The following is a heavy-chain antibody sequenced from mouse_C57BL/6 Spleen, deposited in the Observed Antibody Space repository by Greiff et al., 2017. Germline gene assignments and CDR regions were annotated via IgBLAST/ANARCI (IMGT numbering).Heavy chain of an antibody. CDR1: GYAFTNYL. Sequence: VQLQQSGAELVRPGTSVKVSCKASGYAFTNYLIEWVKQRPGQGLEWIGVINPGSGGTNYTEKFKGKATLTADKSSSTAYMQLSSLTSEDSAVYFCAMGDYGDYYAMDYWGQGTSVTVSS. CDR2: INPGSGGT. J-gene: IGHJ4*01. V-gene: IGHV1-54*01. CDR3: AMGDYGDYYAMDY. D-gene: IGHD2-4*01.